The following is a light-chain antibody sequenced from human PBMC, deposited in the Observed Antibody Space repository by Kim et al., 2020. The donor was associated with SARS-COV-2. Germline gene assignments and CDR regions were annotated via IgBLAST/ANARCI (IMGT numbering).Light chain of an antibody. Sequence: TGSGGDVAAYNVVSKYQKHPAKAAQLMIYDVSKRPSGVSDRFSGSKSGNTDSLTISGLQAEDEAYYYCSSYTRSSSFGFGGGTQLTVL. J-gene: IGLJ3*02. V-gene: IGLV2-14*04. CDR3: SSYTRSSSFG. CDR1: GGDVAAYNV. CDR2: DVS.